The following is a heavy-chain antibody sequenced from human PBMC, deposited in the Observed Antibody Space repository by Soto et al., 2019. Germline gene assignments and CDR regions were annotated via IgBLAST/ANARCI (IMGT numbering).Heavy chain of an antibody. Sequence: QVQLVQSGAEVKKPGSSVKVSCKASGGTFSSYAISWVRQAPGQGLEWMGGIIPIFGTANYAQKFQGRVTITADESTSTAYMELSRLRSEDTAVYYCAREPVMSGDREPPHRPFDYWGQGTLVTVSS. D-gene: IGHD1-26*01. CDR3: AREPVMSGDREPPHRPFDY. CDR1: GGTFSSYA. V-gene: IGHV1-69*01. CDR2: IIPIFGTA. J-gene: IGHJ4*02.